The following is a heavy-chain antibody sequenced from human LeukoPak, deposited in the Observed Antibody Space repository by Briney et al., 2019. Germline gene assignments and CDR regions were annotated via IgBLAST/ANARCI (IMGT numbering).Heavy chain of an antibody. CDR3: AQVVGARTN. Sequence: ASVNVSCKASGGTFSSYAISWVRQAPGQGLEWMGGIIPIFGTANYAQKFQGRVTITSTSTAYMELSSLRSEDTAVYYCAQVVGARTNWGQGTLVTVSS. D-gene: IGHD1-26*01. V-gene: IGHV1-69*01. CDR2: IIPIFGTA. CDR1: GGTFSSYA. J-gene: IGHJ4*02.